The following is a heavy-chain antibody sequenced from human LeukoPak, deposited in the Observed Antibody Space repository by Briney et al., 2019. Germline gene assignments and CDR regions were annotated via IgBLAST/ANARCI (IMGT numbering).Heavy chain of an antibody. Sequence: GGSLRLSCAASGFIFSSYEMNWVRQAPGKGLEWVSYISSSGSTIYYADSVKGRFTISRDNAKNSLYLQMNSLRAEDTAVYYCARPYYGSGSYGYYYYGMDVWGKGTTVTVSS. V-gene: IGHV3-48*03. D-gene: IGHD3-10*01. CDR2: ISSSGSTI. CDR3: ARPYYGSGSYGYYYYGMDV. CDR1: GFIFSSYE. J-gene: IGHJ6*04.